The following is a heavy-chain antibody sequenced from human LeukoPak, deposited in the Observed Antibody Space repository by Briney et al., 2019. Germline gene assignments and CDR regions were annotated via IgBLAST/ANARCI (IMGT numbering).Heavy chain of an antibody. CDR1: GYTFTSYD. CDR3: ARGSYSSSWYHGTGYYYYYGMDV. D-gene: IGHD6-13*01. J-gene: IGHJ6*02. V-gene: IGHV1-8*01. CDR2: MNPNSGNT. Sequence: ASVKVSCKASGYTFTSYDINWVRRATGQGLEWMGWMNPNSGNTGYAQKFQGRVTMTRNTSISTAYMELSSLRSEDTAVYYCARGSYSSSWYHGTGYYYYYGMDVWGQGTTVTVSS.